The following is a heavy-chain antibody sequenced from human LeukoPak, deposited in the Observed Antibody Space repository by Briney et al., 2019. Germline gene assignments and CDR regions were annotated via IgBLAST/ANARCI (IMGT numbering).Heavy chain of an antibody. V-gene: IGHV3-21*01. Sequence: PGGSLRLSCAASGFTFSSYSMNWVRQAPGKGLERVSSISSSSSYIYYADSVKGRFTISRDNAKNSLYLQMNSLRAEDTAVYYCARDYKVDSTVTEYYYYMDVWGKGTTVTVSS. J-gene: IGHJ6*03. D-gene: IGHD4-17*01. CDR3: ARDYKVDSTVTEYYYYMDV. CDR1: GFTFSSYS. CDR2: ISSSSSYI.